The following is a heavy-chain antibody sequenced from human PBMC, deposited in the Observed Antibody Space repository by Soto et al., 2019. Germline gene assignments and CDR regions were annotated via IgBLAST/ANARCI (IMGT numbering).Heavy chain of an antibody. V-gene: IGHV4-39*01. CDR1: GGYISSGNYY. CDR3: ARSIVVVTALDY. J-gene: IGHJ4*02. CDR2: IYYSGTT. D-gene: IGHD2-21*02. Sequence: PSETLSLTCTVSGGYISSGNYYWGWIRQPPGKGLEWIGSIYYSGTTYYNPSLKSRVTISLDMSKNQFSLQLSSVAAADTAVYYCARSIVVVTALDYWGQGTLVTVSS.